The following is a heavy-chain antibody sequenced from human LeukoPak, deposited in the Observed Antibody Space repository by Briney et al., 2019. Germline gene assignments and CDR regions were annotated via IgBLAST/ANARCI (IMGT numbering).Heavy chain of an antibody. Sequence: PGGSLRPSCAASGFTFSSYSMNWVCQAPGKGLEWVSYISSSSSTIYYADSVKGRFTISRDNAKNSLYPQMNSLRAEDTAVYYCARDRGLRGVDYWGQGTLVTVSS. CDR3: ARDRGLRGVDY. D-gene: IGHD4-17*01. J-gene: IGHJ4*02. V-gene: IGHV3-48*01. CDR2: ISSSSSTI. CDR1: GFTFSSYS.